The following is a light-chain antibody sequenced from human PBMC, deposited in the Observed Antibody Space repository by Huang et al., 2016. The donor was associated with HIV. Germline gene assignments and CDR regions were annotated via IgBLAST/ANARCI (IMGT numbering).Light chain of an antibody. CDR2: LGS. Sequence: DVVMTQSPLSLLVTPGEPASISCRSSQSLLHSDGNNYFDWYLQKPGQSPQLLIYLGSNRASGVPERFSGSGSGTDFTLKISRVEAEDVVVYYCMQGLRTPRTFGQGTRLEIK. CDR3: MQGLRTPRT. CDR1: QSLLHSDGNNY. J-gene: IGKJ2*01. V-gene: IGKV2-28*01.